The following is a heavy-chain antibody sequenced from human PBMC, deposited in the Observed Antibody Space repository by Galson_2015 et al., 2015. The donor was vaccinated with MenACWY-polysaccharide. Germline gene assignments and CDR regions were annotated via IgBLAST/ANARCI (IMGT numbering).Heavy chain of an antibody. CDR1: GFRFYDYG. CDR2: IWSDGKKI. CDR3: TRGVYYDSSGYYYELNY. D-gene: IGHD3-22*01. Sequence: SLRLSCAASGFRFYDYGMHWVRQAPGKGLEWVAVIWSDGKKIYYADSVKGRFTISRDNSHNTLYLQMSSMRAEDTAVYFCTRGVYYDSSGYYYELNYWGQGTLVTVSS. V-gene: IGHV3-33*01. J-gene: IGHJ4*02.